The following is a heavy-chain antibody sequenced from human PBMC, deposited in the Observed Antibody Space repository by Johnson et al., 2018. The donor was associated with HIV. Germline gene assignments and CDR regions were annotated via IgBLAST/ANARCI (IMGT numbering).Heavy chain of an antibody. J-gene: IGHJ3*02. Sequence: VQLVESGGGLVQPGRSLRLSCAASGFTFSSYDMHWVRQATGKGLEWVSAIGTAGDTYYPGSVKGRFPISRENAKNSLYLQMNSLRAGDTAVYYCARGRDSSGFNDAFDIWGQGTMVTDSS. D-gene: IGHD3-22*01. CDR1: GFTFSSYD. CDR3: ARGRDSSGFNDAFDI. V-gene: IGHV3-13*01. CDR2: IGTAGDT.